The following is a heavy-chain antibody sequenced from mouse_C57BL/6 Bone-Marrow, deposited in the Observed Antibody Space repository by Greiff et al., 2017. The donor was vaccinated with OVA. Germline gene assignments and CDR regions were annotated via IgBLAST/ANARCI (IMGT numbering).Heavy chain of an antibody. Sequence: QVQLKQSGTELVKPGASVKLSCKASGYTFTSYWMHWVKQRPGQGLEWIGNINPSNGGTNYNEKFKSKATLTVDKSSSTAYMQLSSLTSEDSAVYYCARSRITTVVATDYWGQGTTLTVSS. CDR2: INPSNGGT. V-gene: IGHV1-53*01. CDR3: ARSRITTVVATDY. J-gene: IGHJ2*01. D-gene: IGHD1-1*01. CDR1: GYTFTSYW.